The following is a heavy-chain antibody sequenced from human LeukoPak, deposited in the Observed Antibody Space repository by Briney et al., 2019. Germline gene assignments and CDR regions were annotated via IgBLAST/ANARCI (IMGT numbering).Heavy chain of an antibody. D-gene: IGHD4-11*01. CDR3: ARRRTTRWYFDL. J-gene: IGHJ2*01. V-gene: IGHV4-34*01. CDR1: GGSFSGYY. Sequence: PSETLSLTCAVYGGSFSGYYWSWIRQPPGKGLEWIREINHSGSTNYNPSLKSRVTISVDTSKNQFSLKLSSVTAADTAVYYCARRRTTRWYFDLWGRGTLVTVSS. CDR2: INHSGST.